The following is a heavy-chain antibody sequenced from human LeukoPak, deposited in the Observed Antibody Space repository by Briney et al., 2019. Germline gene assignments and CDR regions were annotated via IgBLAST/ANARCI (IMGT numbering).Heavy chain of an antibody. CDR2: ISGNGGTT. CDR1: GFSFSDYA. V-gene: IGHV3-23*01. CDR3: ARGGRYAYFLDY. D-gene: IGHD3-16*01. Sequence: QSGGSLRLSCAASGFSFSDYAMTWVRQAPGKGLEWVSGISGNGGTTYYPDSVKGRFTISRDNAKNTVYVHMNSLRDEDTAVYYCARGGRYAYFLDYWGQGTLVTVSS. J-gene: IGHJ4*02.